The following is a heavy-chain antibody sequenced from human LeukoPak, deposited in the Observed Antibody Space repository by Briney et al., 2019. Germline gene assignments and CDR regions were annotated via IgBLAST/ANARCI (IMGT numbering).Heavy chain of an antibody. V-gene: IGHV1-8*01. CDR1: GYTFTSYD. CDR2: MNPNSGNT. J-gene: IGHJ4*02. CDR3: ARDRGYCTNGVCYGEYYFDY. Sequence: ASVKVSCKASGYTFTSYDINWVRQATGQGLEWMGWMNPNSGNTGYAQKFQGRVTMTRNTSISTAYMELSRLRSDDTAVYYCARDRGYCTNGVCYGEYYFDYWGQGTLVTVSS. D-gene: IGHD2-8*01.